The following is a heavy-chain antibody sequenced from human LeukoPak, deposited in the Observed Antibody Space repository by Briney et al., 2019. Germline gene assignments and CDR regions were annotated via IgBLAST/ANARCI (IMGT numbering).Heavy chain of an antibody. J-gene: IGHJ4*02. CDR2: IIPILGIA. CDR3: ARDLGSYGYFDY. V-gene: IGHV1-69*04. CDR1: GGTFSSYA. Sequence: ASVKVSCKASGGTFSSYAISWVRQAPGQGLAWMGRIIPILGIANYAQKFQGRVTITADKSTSTAYMELSSLRSEDTAVYYCARDLGSYGYFDYWGQGTLVTVSS. D-gene: IGHD5-18*01.